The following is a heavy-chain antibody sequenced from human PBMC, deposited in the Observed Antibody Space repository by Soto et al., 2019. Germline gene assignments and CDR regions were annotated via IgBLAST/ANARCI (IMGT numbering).Heavy chain of an antibody. CDR1: GGSISSYY. J-gene: IGHJ4*02. V-gene: IGHV4-4*07. CDR2: IYTSGST. Sequence: SETLSLTCTVSGGSISSYYWSWIRQPAGKGLEWIGRIYTSGSTNYNPSLKSRVTTSVDTSKNQFSLKLSSVTAADTAVYYCARDRYYYDSSGYLFDYWGQGTLVTVSS. D-gene: IGHD3-22*01. CDR3: ARDRYYYDSSGYLFDY.